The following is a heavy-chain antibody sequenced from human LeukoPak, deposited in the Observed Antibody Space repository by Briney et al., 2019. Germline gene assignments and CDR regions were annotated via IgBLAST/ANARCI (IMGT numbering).Heavy chain of an antibody. CDR1: GFTFSSYA. D-gene: IGHD3-10*01. Sequence: GGSLRLSCAASGFTFSSYAMSWVRQAPGKGLEWVSAISGSGGSTYYADSVKGRFTISRDNSKNTLFLQMNSLRAEDTAVYYCAKDESRMVRGVMGDYGGQGTLVTVSS. CDR3: AKDESRMVRGVMGDY. V-gene: IGHV3-23*01. J-gene: IGHJ4*02. CDR2: ISGSGGST.